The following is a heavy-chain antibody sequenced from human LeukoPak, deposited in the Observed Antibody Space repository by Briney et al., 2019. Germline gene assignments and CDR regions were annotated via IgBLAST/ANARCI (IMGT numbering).Heavy chain of an antibody. D-gene: IGHD3-22*01. J-gene: IGHJ4*02. CDR1: GGTFSRFT. CDR2: ITPIFGTA. CDR3: AREWGLESSGYYYAY. Sequence: SVTVSCTASGGTFSRFTISWVRQAPGQGFEWMGGITPIFGTANFAQKFQGRVSITADESTSTAFMELSSLRSEDTAVYYCAREWGLESSGYYYAYWGQGTLVTVSS. V-gene: IGHV1-69*13.